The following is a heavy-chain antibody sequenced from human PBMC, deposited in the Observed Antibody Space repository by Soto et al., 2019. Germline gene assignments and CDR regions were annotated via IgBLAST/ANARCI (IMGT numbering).Heavy chain of an antibody. CDR3: ARERYQVISDGMDV. CDR2: INPNSGGT. J-gene: IGHJ6*02. D-gene: IGHD2-2*01. Sequence: VEMVQSGAEVKKPGASVRVSCKASGYTFTDYFIHWVRQAPGQGLEWMGWINPNSGGTNYAQKFQGRVTMTRDTSINTAYLELSRLRFDDAAVYFCARERYQVISDGMDVWGQGTTVTVSS. CDR1: GYTFTDYF. V-gene: IGHV1-2*02.